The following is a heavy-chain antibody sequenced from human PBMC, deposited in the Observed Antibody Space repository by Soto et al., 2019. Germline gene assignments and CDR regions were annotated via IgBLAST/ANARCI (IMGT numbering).Heavy chain of an antibody. J-gene: IGHJ6*02. V-gene: IGHV4-38-2*01. Sequence: SETLSLTCAVSGYSISSNYYWGWIRQPPGKGLEWIGTIYHSGSTYYNPSLRSRVTISIDTSKNQFSLKLSSVSAADTAVYYCTTAMWELPCMDVWGQGTTVTVSS. CDR3: TTAMWELPCMDV. D-gene: IGHD1-26*01. CDR1: GYSISSNYY. CDR2: IYHSGST.